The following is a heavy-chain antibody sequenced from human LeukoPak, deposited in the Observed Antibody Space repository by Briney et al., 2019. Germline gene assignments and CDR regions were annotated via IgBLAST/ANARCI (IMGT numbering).Heavy chain of an antibody. CDR3: AREEEAGGRNYFDY. V-gene: IGHV3-21*01. CDR2: ISSSSSYI. J-gene: IGHJ4*02. D-gene: IGHD3-16*01. CDR1: SFTFSSYS. Sequence: PGRSLRPCCAACSFTFSSYSMNSVRLAAGKRLELVSSISSSSSYIYYADSVKGRFTISRDNAKNSLYLQMNSLRAEDTAVYYCAREEEAGGRNYFDYWGEGTLVTVSS.